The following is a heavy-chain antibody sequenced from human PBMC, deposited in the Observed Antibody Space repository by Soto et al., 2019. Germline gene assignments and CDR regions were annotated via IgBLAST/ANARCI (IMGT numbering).Heavy chain of an antibody. CDR3: ARHGSYYYDSSGYYRGGENYYYHYGMYV. V-gene: IGHV5-51*01. CDR1: GYSFTSYW. CDR2: IYPGDSDT. J-gene: IGHJ6*02. D-gene: IGHD3-22*01. Sequence: PGESLKISCKGSGYSFTSYWIGWVRQMPGKGLEWMGIIYPGDSDTRYSPSFQGQVTISADKSISTAYLQWSSLKASDTAMYYCARHGSYYYDSSGYYRGGENYYYHYGMYVWGQGSTVTVSS.